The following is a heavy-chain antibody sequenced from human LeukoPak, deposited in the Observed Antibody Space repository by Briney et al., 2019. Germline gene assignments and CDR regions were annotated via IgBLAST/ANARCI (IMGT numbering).Heavy chain of an antibody. CDR3: ARHSGLRSPLGV. D-gene: IGHD3-3*01. Sequence: SETLSLTCTVSGASINNYYWSWIRQPPGEGLEWIGYIYYSGSTIYNPSLKSRVTISVDTSKNQFSLKLNSVTAADTAVYYCARHSGLRSPLGVWGKGTTVTVSS. V-gene: IGHV4-59*08. CDR1: GASINNYY. J-gene: IGHJ6*04. CDR2: IYYSGST.